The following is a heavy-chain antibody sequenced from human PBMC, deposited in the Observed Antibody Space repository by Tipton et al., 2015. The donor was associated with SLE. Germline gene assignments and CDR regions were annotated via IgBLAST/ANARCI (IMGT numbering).Heavy chain of an antibody. D-gene: IGHD3-22*01. Sequence: TLSLTCAVYGGSFSGYYWSWIRQPPGKGLEWIGDINHSGSANYNPSLKSRVTISVDTSKNQFSLKLSSVTAADTAVYYCARDSSRYYDSSGFDYWGQGTLVTVSS. V-gene: IGHV4-34*01. CDR1: GGSFSGYY. CDR3: ARDSSRYYDSSGFDY. CDR2: INHSGSA. J-gene: IGHJ4*02.